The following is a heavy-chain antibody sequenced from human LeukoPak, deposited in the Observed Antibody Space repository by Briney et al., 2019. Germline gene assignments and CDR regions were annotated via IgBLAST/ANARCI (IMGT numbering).Heavy chain of an antibody. CDR2: IKQDEREK. Sequence: GGSLGLSCAASEFTFTNYWISWVRQAPGRGLEWVANIKQDEREKHYADSVKGRFTIFRDNAKHSVYLQMHSLRAEDTAVYYCARDAFRARYFDLWGRGTLVTVSS. CDR1: EFTFTNYW. CDR3: ARDAFRARYFDL. J-gene: IGHJ2*01. D-gene: IGHD3-10*01. V-gene: IGHV3-7*01.